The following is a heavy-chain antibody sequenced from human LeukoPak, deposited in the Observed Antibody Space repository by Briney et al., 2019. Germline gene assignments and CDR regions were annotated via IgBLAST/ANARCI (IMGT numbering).Heavy chain of an antibody. J-gene: IGHJ4*02. CDR1: GFTFSLYS. Sequence: GGSLRLSCAASGFTFSLYSMSWVRQAPGKGREWGSGISGSGHKTYHPDSVKGQFTISRDNSNNMVYLKMNSLRAEETAVYYCVKDLVGYDSSGYRDYWGQGTLVTVSS. D-gene: IGHD3-22*01. V-gene: IGHV3-23*01. CDR2: ISGSGHKT. CDR3: VKDLVGYDSSGYRDY.